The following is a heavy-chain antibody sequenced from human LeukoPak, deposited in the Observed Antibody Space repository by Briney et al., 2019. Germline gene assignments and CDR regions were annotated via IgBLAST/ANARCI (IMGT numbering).Heavy chain of an antibody. CDR3: ARGRGGWYVRWFDP. J-gene: IGHJ5*02. D-gene: IGHD6-19*01. CDR1: GGSFSGYY. CDR2: INHSGST. Sequence: SETLSLTCAVYGGSFSGYYWSWIRQPPGKGLEWIGEINHSGSTNYYPSLKSRVTISVDTSKNQFSLKLSSVTAADTAVYYCARGRGGWYVRWFDPWGQGTLVTVSS. V-gene: IGHV4-34*01.